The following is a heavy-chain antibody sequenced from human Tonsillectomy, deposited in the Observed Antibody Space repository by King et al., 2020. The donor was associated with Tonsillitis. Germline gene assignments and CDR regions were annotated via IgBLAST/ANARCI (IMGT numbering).Heavy chain of an antibody. J-gene: IGHJ4*02. CDR1: GDSISSSIYY. Sequence: VQLQESGPGLVKPSETLSLTCTVSGDSISSSIYYWSWIRQPAGKGLEWIGRFHTSVNNKYNPSLKSRITMSLDTSKNQFSLNLTSVTAADTAIYYCVRERLVHYFDYWGQGTLVTVSS. V-gene: IGHV4-61*02. CDR3: VRERLVHYFDY. D-gene: IGHD3-9*01. CDR2: FHTSVNN.